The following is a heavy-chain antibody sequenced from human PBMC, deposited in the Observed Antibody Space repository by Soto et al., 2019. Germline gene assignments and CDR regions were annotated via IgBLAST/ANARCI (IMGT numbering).Heavy chain of an antibody. CDR3: ARGHAGTMDV. V-gene: IGHV6-1*01. D-gene: IGHD1-1*01. CDR2: TYYRSKWNN. Sequence: SQTLSLTCAISGDSVSSNGAAWNWIRHSPSRGLQWLGRTYYRSKWNNDYAVSVKSRITINPDTSKNQFSLQLNSVTPEDTAVYYCARGHAGTMDVWGQGTTVTVSS. CDR1: GDSVSSNGAA. J-gene: IGHJ6*02.